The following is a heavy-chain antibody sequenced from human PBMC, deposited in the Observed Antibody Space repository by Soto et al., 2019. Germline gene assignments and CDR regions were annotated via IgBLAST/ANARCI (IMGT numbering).Heavy chain of an antibody. Sequence: QVPLQESGPGLVKPSETLSLSCTVSGGSISSYYWSWFRQSPGKRMEWIGYVHHSWGSSYNPSLQSRVAISLDPSKSQFSLKVTSVTATDTAVYYCARQGFGPLHGLVDVWGQGTTVTVSS. V-gene: IGHV4-59*08. D-gene: IGHD3-10*01. CDR2: VHHSWGS. CDR1: GGSISSYY. J-gene: IGHJ6*02. CDR3: ARQGFGPLHGLVDV.